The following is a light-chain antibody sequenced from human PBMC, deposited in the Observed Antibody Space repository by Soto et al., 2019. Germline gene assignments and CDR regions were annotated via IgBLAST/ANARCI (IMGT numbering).Light chain of an antibody. J-gene: IGLJ3*02. CDR1: SSDVGGYNL. CDR2: DIT. V-gene: IGLV2-11*01. CDR3: CSHAFSYSLGV. Sequence: QSALTQPRSVSGSPGQSVTISCTGTSSDVGGYNLVSWYQQYPGRAPKRLIYDITKRPSGVPDRFSGSKSGNTASLTISGLQGEDGADYYCCSHAFSYSLGVFGEGTKLTAL.